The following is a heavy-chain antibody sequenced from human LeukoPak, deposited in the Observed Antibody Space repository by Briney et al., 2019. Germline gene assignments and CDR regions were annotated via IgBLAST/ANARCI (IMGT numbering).Heavy chain of an antibody. Sequence: PGRSLRLSCAASGFTFDDYAMHWVRQAPGRGLEWVSGISWNSGSIGYADSVKGRFTISRDNAKNSLYLQMNSLRAEDTAVYYCASYGRIDDAFDIWGQGTMVTVSS. D-gene: IGHD3-16*01. CDR3: ASYGRIDDAFDI. V-gene: IGHV3-9*01. CDR2: ISWNSGSI. CDR1: GFTFDDYA. J-gene: IGHJ3*02.